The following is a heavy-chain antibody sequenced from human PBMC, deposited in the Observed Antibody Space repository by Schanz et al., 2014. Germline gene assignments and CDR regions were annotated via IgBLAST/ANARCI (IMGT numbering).Heavy chain of an antibody. Sequence: VQLVESGGGVVQPGRSLRLSCAASGFTFSSYAMSWVRQAPGKGLEWVSALSGSGGSTYYADSVKGRFTVSRDSGQNSLYLQMNSLRAGDTAVYYCARGTDWNLHYWGQGALXTVSS. CDR3: ARGTDWNLHY. J-gene: IGHJ4*02. CDR1: GFTFSSYA. D-gene: IGHD1-1*01. CDR2: LSGSGGST. V-gene: IGHV3-23*04.